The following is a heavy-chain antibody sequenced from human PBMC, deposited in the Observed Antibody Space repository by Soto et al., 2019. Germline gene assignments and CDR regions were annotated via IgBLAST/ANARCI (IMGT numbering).Heavy chain of an antibody. Sequence: PGGSLRLSCSVSGYTFGDYAVSWFRQAPGKGLEWLGFITSKAYGATTEYAASVKGRISISRDDSKSIAYLHMDSLRTEDTAVYYCSRDKRGCSLASCYSFDCWGQGTPVTVSS. V-gene: IGHV3-49*03. J-gene: IGHJ4*02. D-gene: IGHD2-15*01. CDR1: GYTFGDYA. CDR2: ITSKAYGATT. CDR3: SRDKRGCSLASCYSFDC.